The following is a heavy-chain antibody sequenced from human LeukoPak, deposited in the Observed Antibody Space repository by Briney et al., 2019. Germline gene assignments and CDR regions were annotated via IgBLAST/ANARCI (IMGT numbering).Heavy chain of an antibody. CDR3: ARVRGVVEAAHSWFDP. D-gene: IGHD2-15*01. CDR1: GYTFTTYG. V-gene: IGHV1-18*01. CDR2: ISTYNGNT. J-gene: IGHJ5*02. Sequence: ASVKVSCKASGYTFTTYGISWERQAPGQGLEWMGWISTYNGNTNYAQKVQGRVTMTTDTSTSTAYMELRTLRSDDTAVYYCARVRGVVEAAHSWFDPWGQGTLVTVSS.